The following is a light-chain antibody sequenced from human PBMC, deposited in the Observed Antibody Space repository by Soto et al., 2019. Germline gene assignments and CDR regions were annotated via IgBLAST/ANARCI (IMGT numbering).Light chain of an antibody. Sequence: ESVLTQSPGTLSLSPGERATLSCRASQSVSSNSLAWYQQKPGQAPRLIIYGASSTATGTPDRFSGSGSGTDFNFTISRLEPEDFAVYYCQQFGGSPPSWTFGQGTKVEI. J-gene: IGKJ1*01. CDR1: QSVSSNS. CDR2: GAS. V-gene: IGKV3-20*01. CDR3: QQFGGSPPSWT.